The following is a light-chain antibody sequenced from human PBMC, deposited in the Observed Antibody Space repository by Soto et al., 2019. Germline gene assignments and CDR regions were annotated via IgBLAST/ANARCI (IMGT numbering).Light chain of an antibody. CDR1: QSISIW. J-gene: IGKJ1*01. Sequence: DIEMTQYTNTLTAYLGDRVTITSRASQSISIWLAWYQQKPGKAPKLLIYKTSSLESGVPSRFSGSGSGTEFTLTISSLQPDDFATYYCQPYNSWPRNFGQGPKVDIK. CDR3: QPYNSWPRN. V-gene: IGKV1-5*03. CDR2: KTS.